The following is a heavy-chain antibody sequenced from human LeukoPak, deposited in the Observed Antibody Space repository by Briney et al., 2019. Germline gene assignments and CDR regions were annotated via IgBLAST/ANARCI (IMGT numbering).Heavy chain of an antibody. CDR3: ARDKGTITPRGYYYYIDV. D-gene: IGHD5-24*01. Sequence: GGSLRLSCAASGFTFSSYAMHWVRQAPGKGLEWVAVISYDGSNKYYADSVKGRFTISRDNSKNTLYLQMNSLRAEDTAVYYCARDKGTITPRGYYYYIDVWGRGTTVTVSS. J-gene: IGHJ6*03. CDR2: ISYDGSNK. V-gene: IGHV3-30-3*01. CDR1: GFTFSSYA.